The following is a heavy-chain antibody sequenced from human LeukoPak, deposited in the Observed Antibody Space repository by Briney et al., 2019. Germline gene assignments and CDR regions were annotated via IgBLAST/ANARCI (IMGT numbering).Heavy chain of an antibody. V-gene: IGHV3-21*01. CDR2: ISSSSSYI. J-gene: IGHJ5*02. CDR3: ARTALVWGSGYNWFDP. CDR1: GFTFSSYS. D-gene: IGHD3-10*01. Sequence: GGSLRLSCAASGFTFSSYSMNWVRQAPGKGLEWVSSISSSSSYIYYADSVKGRFTISRDNAKNSLYLQMNSLRAEDTAVYYCARTALVWGSGYNWFDPWGQGTLVTVSS.